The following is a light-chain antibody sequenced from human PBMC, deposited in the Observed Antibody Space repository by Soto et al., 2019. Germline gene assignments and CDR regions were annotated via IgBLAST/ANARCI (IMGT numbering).Light chain of an antibody. V-gene: IGLV1-40*01. Sequence: QSVLTQPPSVSGAPGRRVTISCTGRYSNIGAGYEVHWYRQIPGTAPKLLISGHNNRPSGVPDRFFGSKSGTSASLTIIGLQAEDEADYYCQSYDSSLSGSGVFGGGTKVTVL. J-gene: IGLJ3*02. CDR3: QSYDSSLSGSGV. CDR2: GHN. CDR1: YSNIGAGYE.